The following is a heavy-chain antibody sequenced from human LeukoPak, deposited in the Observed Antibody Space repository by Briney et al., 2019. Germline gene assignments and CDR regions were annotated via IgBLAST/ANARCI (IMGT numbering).Heavy chain of an antibody. CDR3: ARGDRAGVGATKGSDAFDI. Sequence: PGGSLRLSCAASGFTFSSYAMHWVRQAPGKGLEYVSAISSNGGSTYYANSVKGRFTISRDNSKNTLYLQMGSLRAEDMAVYYCARGDRAGVGATKGSDAFDIWGQGTMVTVSS. D-gene: IGHD1-26*01. J-gene: IGHJ3*02. V-gene: IGHV3-64*01. CDR2: ISSNGGST. CDR1: GFTFSSYA.